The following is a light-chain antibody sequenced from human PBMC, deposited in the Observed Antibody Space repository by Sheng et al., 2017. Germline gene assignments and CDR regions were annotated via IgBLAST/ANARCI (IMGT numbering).Light chain of an antibody. V-gene: IGKV3-20*01. CDR1: QIVSSSY. Sequence: EIVLTQSPGTLSLSPGERATLSCRASQIVSSSYLAWFQQKPGQAPRLLIYEASSRATGIPDRFSGSGSGTDFTLIISRLEPEDFAVYFCQQYDSSPPQWTFGQGTKVEVK. CDR2: EAS. CDR3: QQYDSSPPQWT. J-gene: IGKJ1*01.